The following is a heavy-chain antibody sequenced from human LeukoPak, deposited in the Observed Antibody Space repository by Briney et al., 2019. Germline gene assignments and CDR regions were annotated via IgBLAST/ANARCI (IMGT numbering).Heavy chain of an antibody. J-gene: IGHJ4*02. D-gene: IGHD3-10*01. Sequence: SQTLSLTCTVVGGSISSGGYYWTWIRQHPGKGLEWIGDIYYSGSTNYNPSLKSRVTISLDTSKKQFSLKLSSVTAADTAVYYCAFGPYYFDYWGQGTLVTVSS. CDR3: AFGPYYFDY. V-gene: IGHV4-30-4*08. CDR2: IYYSGST. CDR1: GGSISSGGYY.